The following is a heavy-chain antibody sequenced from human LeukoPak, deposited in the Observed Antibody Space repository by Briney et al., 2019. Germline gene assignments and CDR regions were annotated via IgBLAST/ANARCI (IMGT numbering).Heavy chain of an antibody. V-gene: IGHV3-53*01. Sequence: GGSLRLSCAVSGFTVSNNFMSWVRQAPGRGLEFVSILYSGGSSYYADSVKGRFTISRDNAKNSLYLQMNSLRAEDTAVYYCARYTEWLLRDGLFDYWGQGTLVTVSS. D-gene: IGHD3-3*01. CDR1: GFTVSNNF. CDR3: ARYTEWLLRDGLFDY. J-gene: IGHJ4*02. CDR2: LYSGGSS.